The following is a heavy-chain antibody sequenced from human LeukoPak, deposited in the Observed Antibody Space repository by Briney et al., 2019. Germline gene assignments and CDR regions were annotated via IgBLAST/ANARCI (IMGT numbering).Heavy chain of an antibody. V-gene: IGHV1-18*01. CDR3: ARDWGSIKVIADY. CDR2: ISSNSDNT. CDR1: GYTFTSYG. Sequence: ASVKVSFKTSGYTFTSYGFTWVRQAPGQGLEWMGWISSNSDNTNYAQKLQGRVTMTTDTSTSTAYMELRSLRSDDTALYFCARDWGSIKVIADYWGQGTLVTVSS. D-gene: IGHD7-27*01. J-gene: IGHJ4*02.